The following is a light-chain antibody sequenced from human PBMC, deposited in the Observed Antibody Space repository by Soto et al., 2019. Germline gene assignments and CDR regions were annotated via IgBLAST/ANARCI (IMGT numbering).Light chain of an antibody. Sequence: DIQLTQSPSFLSSSLGDSVTITCRASQGISSYLAWYQQKTGKAPKLLIYAESTLQSGVPSRFSGSGSGTELALTISRLQPEDFATYYCLKHNSFPPTXGQGTKVDIK. CDR2: AES. CDR1: QGISSY. CDR3: LKHNSFPPT. J-gene: IGKJ1*01. V-gene: IGKV1-9*01.